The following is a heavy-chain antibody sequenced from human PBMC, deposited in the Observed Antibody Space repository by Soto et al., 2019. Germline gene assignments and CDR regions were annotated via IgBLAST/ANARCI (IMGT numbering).Heavy chain of an antibody. D-gene: IGHD3-3*01. Sequence: ASVKVSCKASGYTFTSYAMHWVRQAPGQRLEWMGWIDDGNGNTKYSQKFQGRVTITRDTSASTVYMELSSLRSEDTAVYYCATVRFWEWLPPLCYWGQGTLVTVSS. CDR3: ATVRFWEWLPPLCY. V-gene: IGHV1-3*01. CDR2: IDDGNGNT. J-gene: IGHJ4*02. CDR1: GYTFTSYA.